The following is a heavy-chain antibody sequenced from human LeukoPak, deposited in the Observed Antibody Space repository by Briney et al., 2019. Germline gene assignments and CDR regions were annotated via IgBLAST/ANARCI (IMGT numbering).Heavy chain of an antibody. CDR1: GYTFTSYY. CDR2: INPSGGST. Sequence: ASVKVSCKASGYTFTSYYTHWVRQAPGQGLEWMGIINPSGGSTSYAQKFQGRVTMTRDTSTSTVYMELSSLRSEDTAVYYCARSQEELCFDYWGQGTLVTVSS. J-gene: IGHJ4*02. CDR3: ARSQEELCFDY. D-gene: IGHD3-16*01. V-gene: IGHV1-46*03.